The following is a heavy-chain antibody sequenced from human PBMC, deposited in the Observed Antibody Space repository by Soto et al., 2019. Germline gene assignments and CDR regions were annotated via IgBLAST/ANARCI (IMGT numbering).Heavy chain of an antibody. J-gene: IGHJ4*02. V-gene: IGHV3-74*01. Sequence: LRLSCAASGFNLGSYWMHCVRQAPVKGLVWVSRINDYGTTINYAESVEGRFTISRDDAKSEVYLQMNNLRAEDTAVYYCARGGLEPFDYWGQGALVTVSS. CDR1: GFNLGSYW. CDR2: INDYGTTI. D-gene: IGHD1-1*01. CDR3: ARGGLEPFDY.